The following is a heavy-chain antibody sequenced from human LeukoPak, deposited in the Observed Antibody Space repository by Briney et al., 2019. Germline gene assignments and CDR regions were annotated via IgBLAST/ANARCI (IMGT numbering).Heavy chain of an antibody. CDR1: GYIFTNYG. V-gene: IGHV1-18*04. J-gene: IGHJ4*02. Sequence: ASVKVSCKASGYIFTNYGISWVRQAPGQGLEWMGWISAYNGNTNYAQKLQGRITMTTDTSTSTAYMELRSLRSDDTAVYYCVRLRTTVVTPVLDYWGQGTLVTVSS. CDR2: ISAYNGNT. CDR3: VRLRTTVVTPVLDY. D-gene: IGHD4-23*01.